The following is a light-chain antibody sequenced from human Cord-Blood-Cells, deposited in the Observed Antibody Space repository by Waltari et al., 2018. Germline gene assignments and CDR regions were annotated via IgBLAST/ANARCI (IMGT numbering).Light chain of an antibody. CDR3: QQYYSTPPT. Sequence: DIVMTQSPDSLAVSLGARATINCKSSKSVLYSSNNKNYLAWYQQKPGQPPKLLIYWASTRESGVPDRFSGSGSGTDFTLTISSLQAEDVAVYYCQQYYSTPPTFGQGTKVEIK. V-gene: IGKV4-1*01. J-gene: IGKJ1*01. CDR2: WAS. CDR1: KSVLYSSNNKNY.